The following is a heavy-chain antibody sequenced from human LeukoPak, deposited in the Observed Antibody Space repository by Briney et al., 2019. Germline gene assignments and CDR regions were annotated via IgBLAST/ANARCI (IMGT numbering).Heavy chain of an antibody. J-gene: IGHJ4*02. Sequence: GGSLRLSCAVSGFTFSNYAMSWVRQAPGKGLEWVSAISGSGDNTYYADSVKGRFTGSRDNSKNTLYVQMKSLRAEDTAIYYCAKDFFVVPGNVNYFNSWGQGTLVTVSS. CDR3: AKDFFVVPGNVNYFNS. CDR2: ISGSGDNT. CDR1: GFTFSNYA. V-gene: IGHV3-23*01. D-gene: IGHD2-21*01.